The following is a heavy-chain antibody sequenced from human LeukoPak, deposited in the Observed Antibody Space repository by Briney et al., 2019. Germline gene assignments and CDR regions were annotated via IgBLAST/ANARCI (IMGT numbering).Heavy chain of an antibody. D-gene: IGHD2-15*01. J-gene: IGHJ3*02. CDR2: ANYRSKWYY. CDR1: GDSVSRNSAA. Sequence: SQTLSLTCDISGDSVSRNSAAWNWIRQSPPRGLEWLARANYRSKWYYDYAVSVKSRITINTDTSKNQFTLQLNFVTPEDTAVYYCVGCSGGSCHSGAFEIWGQGTKVTVSS. CDR3: VGCSGGSCHSGAFEI. V-gene: IGHV6-1*01.